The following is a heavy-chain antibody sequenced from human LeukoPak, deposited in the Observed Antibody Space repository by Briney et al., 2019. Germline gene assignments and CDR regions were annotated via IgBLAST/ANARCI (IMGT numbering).Heavy chain of an antibody. V-gene: IGHV3-23*01. CDR1: GYTFSSYA. CDR3: AKEASSWYCCVYMDV. J-gene: IGHJ6*03. Sequence: GGSLRLSCAASGYTFSSYAMSWGREAPGKGLEWGSDISGSGAITYYADSVKGRFTISRDNSKHTLYLQMNSLRAEDTAVYYCAKEASSWYCCVYMDVWGKGTTVTVSS. CDR2: ISGSGAIT. D-gene: IGHD6-13*01.